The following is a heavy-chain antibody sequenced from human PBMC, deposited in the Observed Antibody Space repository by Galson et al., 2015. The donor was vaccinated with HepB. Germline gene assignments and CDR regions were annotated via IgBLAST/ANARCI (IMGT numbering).Heavy chain of an antibody. CDR3: AKVFPEKTDGWYRQALYYFDS. CDR2: ITPSGDNT. D-gene: IGHD6-19*01. V-gene: IGHV3-23*01. Sequence: SLRLSCAASGFTLSYYAMAWVRQAPGKGLEWISAITPSGDNTYSADSMKGRFFISRHNSQNTLFLQMNGLRADDTAIYFCAKVFPEKTDGWYRQALYYFDSWGQGTRVTVSS. J-gene: IGHJ4*02. CDR1: GFTLSYYA.